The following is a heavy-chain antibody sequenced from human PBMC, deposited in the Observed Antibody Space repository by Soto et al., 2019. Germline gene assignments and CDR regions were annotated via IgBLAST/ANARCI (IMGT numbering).Heavy chain of an antibody. D-gene: IGHD3-22*01. Sequence: TLSLTFTVSGGSISSGGYYWSGIRQHPGKGLEWIGYIYYSGSTYYNPSLKSRVTISVDTSKNQFSLKLSSVTAADTAVYYCARQGDPYDSSGYYSSRAFDIWGQGTMVTVSS. V-gene: IGHV4-31*03. CDR3: ARQGDPYDSSGYYSSRAFDI. CDR1: GGSISSGGYY. CDR2: IYYSGST. J-gene: IGHJ3*02.